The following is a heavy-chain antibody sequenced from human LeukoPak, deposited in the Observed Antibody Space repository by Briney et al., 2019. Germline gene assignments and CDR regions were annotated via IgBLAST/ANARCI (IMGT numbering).Heavy chain of an antibody. CDR1: GGSISGAPYY. Sequence: SETLSLTCTVSGGSISGAPYYWSWIRQPPGKGLEWIGYISHSGSTYYNPSLKSRVTISVDRSKNQFSLKLTSVTAADTAVYYCARRLEIPGGIGWFDPWGQGTLVTVSS. CDR3: ARRLEIPGGIGWFDP. V-gene: IGHV4-30-2*01. D-gene: IGHD2-2*01. J-gene: IGHJ5*02. CDR2: ISHSGST.